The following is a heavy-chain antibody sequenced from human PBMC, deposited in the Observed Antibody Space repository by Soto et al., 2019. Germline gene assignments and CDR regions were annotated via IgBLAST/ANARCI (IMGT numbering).Heavy chain of an antibody. J-gene: IGHJ6*02. CDR1: GGSFSGYY. CDR2: INHSGST. V-gene: IGHV4-34*01. Sequence: SETLSLTCAVYGGSFSGYYWSWIRQPPGKGLEWIGEINHSGSTNYNPSLKSRVTISVDTSKNQFSLKLSSVTAADTAVYYCARGAIVVVITHYYYYGMDVWGQGTTVTVSS. CDR3: ARGAIVVVITHYYYYGMDV. D-gene: IGHD3-22*01.